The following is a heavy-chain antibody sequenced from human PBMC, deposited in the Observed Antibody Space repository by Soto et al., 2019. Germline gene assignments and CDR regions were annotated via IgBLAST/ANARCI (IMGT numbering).Heavy chain of an antibody. CDR1: GCTFTSYY. CDR2: INPSGSST. D-gene: IGHD6-6*01. J-gene: IGHJ4*02. Sequence: ASVKVSCKASGCTFTSYYMHWVRQAPGQGLEWMGIINPSGSSTSYAQKFQGRVTMTRDTSTSTVYMELSSLRSEDTAVYYCARDRIAARPGPDYWGQGTLVTVSS. CDR3: ARDRIAARPGPDY. V-gene: IGHV1-46*01.